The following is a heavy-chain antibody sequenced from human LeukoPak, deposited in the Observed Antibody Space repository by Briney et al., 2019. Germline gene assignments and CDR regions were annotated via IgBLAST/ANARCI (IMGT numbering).Heavy chain of an antibody. CDR1: GYTFTGYY. Sequence: ASVKVSCKASGYTFTGYYMHWVRQAPGQGLEWMGWINPNSGGTNYAQKFQGRVTMTRDTSISTAYMELSRLRSDDTAAYYCAREAYYDILTGTFNWFDPWGQGTLVTVSS. V-gene: IGHV1-2*02. CDR3: AREAYYDILTGTFNWFDP. CDR2: INPNSGGT. J-gene: IGHJ5*02. D-gene: IGHD3-9*01.